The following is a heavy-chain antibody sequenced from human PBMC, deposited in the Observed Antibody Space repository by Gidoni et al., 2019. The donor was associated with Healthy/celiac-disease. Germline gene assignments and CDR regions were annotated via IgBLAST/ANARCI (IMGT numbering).Heavy chain of an antibody. J-gene: IGHJ4*02. CDR3: ARDANTAMVNDVGIDY. CDR1: GYTFTSYY. D-gene: IGHD5-18*01. CDR2: INPSGGST. Sequence: QVQLVHSGAEVKQPGASVKVSCKASGYTFTSYYMHWVRQAPGQGLEWMGIINPSGGSTSYAQKFQGRVTMTRDTSTSTVYMELSSLRSEDTAVYYCARDANTAMVNDVGIDYWGQGTLVTVSS. V-gene: IGHV1-46*01.